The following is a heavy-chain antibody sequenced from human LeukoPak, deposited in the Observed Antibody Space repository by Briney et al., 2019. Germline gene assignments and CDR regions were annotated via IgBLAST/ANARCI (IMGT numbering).Heavy chain of an antibody. J-gene: IGHJ4*02. CDR1: GYTFTSYD. CDR3: ARGEPRKYYYDSSGYYYY. V-gene: IGHV1-8*01. D-gene: IGHD3-22*01. CDR2: MNPNSGNT. Sequence: GASVTVSCTASGYTFTSYDINWVRQATGQGLEWMGWMNPNSGNTGYAQKFQGRVTMTRNTSISTAYMELSSLRSEDTAVYYCARGEPRKYYYDSSGYYYYWGQGTLVTVSS.